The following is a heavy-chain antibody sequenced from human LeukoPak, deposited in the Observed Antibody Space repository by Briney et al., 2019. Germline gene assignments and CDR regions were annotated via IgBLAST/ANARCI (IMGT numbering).Heavy chain of an antibody. CDR3: AKQGSGWYSLDY. J-gene: IGHJ4*02. CDR1: GDSVSSNSAA. CDR2: TYYRSKWYN. V-gene: IGHV6-1*01. Sequence: SQTLPLTCAISGDSVSSNSAAWNWIRQSPSRGLEWLGRTYYRSKWYNDYAVSVKSRIAINPDTSKNQFSLHLNSVTPEDTAVYYCAKQGSGWYSLDYWGQGTLVTVSS. D-gene: IGHD6-19*01.